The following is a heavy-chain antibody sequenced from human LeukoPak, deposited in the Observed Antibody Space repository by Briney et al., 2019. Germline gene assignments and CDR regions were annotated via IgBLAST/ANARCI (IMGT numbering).Heavy chain of an antibody. CDR1: GYTFNNYA. V-gene: IGHV1-8*01. Sequence: ASVKVSCKASGYTFNNYAISWLRQAPGQGLEWMGWVSPKSGHTGYAQKFQGRVTMTGYTSISTAYMELSSLGSEDTAVYYCARGHANYDILTGYSIYGMDVWGQGTTVTVSS. J-gene: IGHJ6*02. D-gene: IGHD3-9*01. CDR2: VSPKSGHT. CDR3: ARGHANYDILTGYSIYGMDV.